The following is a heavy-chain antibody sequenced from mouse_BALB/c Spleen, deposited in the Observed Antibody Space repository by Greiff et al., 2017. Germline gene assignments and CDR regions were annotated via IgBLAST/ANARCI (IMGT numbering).Heavy chain of an antibody. CDR2: INPNNGGT. Sequence: EVQLQQSGPELVKPGASVKIPCKASGYTFTDYNMDWVKQSHGKSLEWIGDINPNNGGTIYNQKFKGKATLTVDKSSSTAYMELRSLTSEDTAVYYCARNRKYYGSSYHYAMDYWGQGTSVTVSA. D-gene: IGHD1-1*01. V-gene: IGHV1-18*01. J-gene: IGHJ4*01. CDR1: GYTFTDYN. CDR3: ARNRKYYGSSYHYAMDY.